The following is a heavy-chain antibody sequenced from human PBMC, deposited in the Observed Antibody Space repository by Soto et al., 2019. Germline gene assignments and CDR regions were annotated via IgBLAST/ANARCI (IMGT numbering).Heavy chain of an antibody. V-gene: IGHV6-1*01. CDR1: GDSVSSNSAA. J-gene: IGHJ5*02. CDR3: ARDLVSCNSTSCYGDWYDP. D-gene: IGHD2-2*01. CDR2: TYYRSKWYN. Sequence: PSQTLSLTCAISGDSVSSNSAAWNWVRQSPSRGLEWLGRTYYRSKWYNDYAVSVKSRITINPDTSKNQFSLQLNSVTPEDTAVYYCARDLVSCNSTSCYGDWYDPWGRGTLVTVSS.